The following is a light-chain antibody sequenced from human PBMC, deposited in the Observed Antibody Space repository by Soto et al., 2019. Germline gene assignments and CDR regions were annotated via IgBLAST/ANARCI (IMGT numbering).Light chain of an antibody. J-gene: IGLJ2*01. CDR1: SSDVGGSGL. Sequence: QSALTQPASVSGSPGQSITISCTGTSSDVGGSGLVSWYQFHPDKAPKLLIFEGFKRPSGVSNRFSGSKSGSTASLTISGLQAEDDADYYCCSYAGRSTWDVVFGGGTKLTVL. V-gene: IGLV2-23*01. CDR3: CSYAGRSTWDVV. CDR2: EGF.